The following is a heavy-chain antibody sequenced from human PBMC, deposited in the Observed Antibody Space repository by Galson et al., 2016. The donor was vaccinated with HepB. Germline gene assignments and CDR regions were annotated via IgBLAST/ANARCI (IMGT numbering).Heavy chain of an antibody. D-gene: IGHD2-21*02. CDR1: GGSISSFF. Sequence: ETLSLTCNVSGGSISSFFWSWVRQPPGKGLEWIGYIYKTGNTNYSPSLKSRVTVSVDTSKNQFSLELRSMTAADTAIYYCARGVTGTPYLDFWGQGALVTVSS. CDR3: ARGVTGTPYLDF. CDR2: IYKTGNT. J-gene: IGHJ4*02. V-gene: IGHV4-59*01.